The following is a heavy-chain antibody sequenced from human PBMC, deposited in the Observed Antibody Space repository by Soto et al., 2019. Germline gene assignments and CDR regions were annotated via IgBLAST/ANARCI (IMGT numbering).Heavy chain of an antibody. D-gene: IGHD2-15*01. Sequence: QVQLVESGGGLVKPGGSLRLSCAASGFTFSAYCMSWIRQAAGKRLEWVSYISSSGSTIYYADSVKGRFTISRDNAKNALYVQMNSLRAEETAVYYCTGVLGYCSGGSCCSYYYYYMDVWGKGTTVTVSS. CDR1: GFTFSAYC. V-gene: IGHV3-11*01. J-gene: IGHJ6*03. CDR3: TGVLGYCSGGSCCSYYYYYMDV. CDR2: ISSSGSTI.